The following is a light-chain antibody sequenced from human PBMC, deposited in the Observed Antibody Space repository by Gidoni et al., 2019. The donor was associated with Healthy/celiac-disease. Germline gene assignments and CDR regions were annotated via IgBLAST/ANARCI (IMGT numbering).Light chain of an antibody. CDR1: QSISSY. CDR3: QQSSNCPPIT. J-gene: IGKJ3*01. CDR2: DAS. Sequence: PASLSLSPGKRATLSCRASQSISSYLAWYQQKPGHAPMLLIYDASSRATIIPTRCSGSGSGTYFTLTISSLEPEDFAVYCWQQSSNCPPITFGPGTKVEIK. V-gene: IGKV3-11*01.